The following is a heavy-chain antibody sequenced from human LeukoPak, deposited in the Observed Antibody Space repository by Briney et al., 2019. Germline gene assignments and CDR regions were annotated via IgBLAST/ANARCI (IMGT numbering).Heavy chain of an antibody. CDR2: IYYSGST. D-gene: IGHD3/OR15-3a*01. J-gene: IGHJ2*01. V-gene: IGHV4-39*01. Sequence: PSETLSLTCTVSGGSIRSSSYYWGWIRQPPGKGLEWIGSIYYSGSTYYNPSLKSRVTISVHTSKSQFSLKLSSVTAADTAVYYCARHREYDFWSGYSGPYWYFDLWGRGTLVTVSS. CDR1: GGSIRSSSYY. CDR3: ARHREYDFWSGYSGPYWYFDL.